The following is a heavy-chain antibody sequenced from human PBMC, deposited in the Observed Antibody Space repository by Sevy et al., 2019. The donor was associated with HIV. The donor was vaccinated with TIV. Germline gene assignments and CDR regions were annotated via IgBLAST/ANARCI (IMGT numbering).Heavy chain of an antibody. CDR3: ARGGWDFWSGYYNWFDP. CDR2: IYDSGTT. D-gene: IGHD3-3*01. V-gene: IGHV4-59*01. CDR1: GGSINSYY. Sequence: SETLSLTCTVSGGSINSYYWSWIRQPPGKRLEWIGYIYDSGTTKYNPFLKSRVTLSLDTSKNQFSLKVSSVTAADTAMYYCARGGWDFWSGYYNWFDPWGQGTLVTVSS. J-gene: IGHJ5*02.